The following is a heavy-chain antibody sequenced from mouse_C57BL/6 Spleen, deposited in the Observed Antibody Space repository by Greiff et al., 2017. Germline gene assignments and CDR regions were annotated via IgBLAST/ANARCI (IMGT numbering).Heavy chain of an antibody. D-gene: IGHD3-2*02. CDR3: ARESSGGYAMDY. V-gene: IGHV1-55*01. J-gene: IGHJ4*01. CDR1: GYTFTSYW. Sequence: VKLQQSGAELVKPGASVKMSCKASGYTFTSYWITWVKQRPGQGLEWIGDIYPGSGSTNYNEKFKSKATLTVDTSSSTAYMQLSSLTSEDSAVYYCARESSGGYAMDYWGQGTSVTVSS. CDR2: IYPGSGST.